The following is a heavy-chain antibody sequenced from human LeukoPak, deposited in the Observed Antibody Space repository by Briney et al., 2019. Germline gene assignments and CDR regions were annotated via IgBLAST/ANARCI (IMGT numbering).Heavy chain of an antibody. CDR1: GFTFSDHY. V-gene: IGHV3-72*01. J-gene: IGHJ3*02. CDR3: ARVGPPRSDAFDI. Sequence: GGSLRLSCAASGFTFSDHYMDWVRQTPGKGLEWVGRARDKANSYTTEYAASVKGRFTISSDDSKNSLYLQMNSLKTEDTAVYYCARVGPPRSDAFDIWGQGTMVTVSS. CDR2: ARDKANSYTT.